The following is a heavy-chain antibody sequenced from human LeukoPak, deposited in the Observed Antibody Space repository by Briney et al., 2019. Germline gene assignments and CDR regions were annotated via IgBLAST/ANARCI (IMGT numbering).Heavy chain of an antibody. D-gene: IGHD2-2*02. CDR3: ARAVPYCSSTSCYRKMFDY. CDR2: ISSISSYI. V-gene: IGHV3-21*01. Sequence: GGSLRLSCAASGFTFSSYSMNWVRQAPGKGLEWVSSISSISSYIYYADSVKGRFTISRDNAKNSLYLQMNRLRAEDTAVYYCARAVPYCSSTSCYRKMFDYWGQGTLVTVSS. CDR1: GFTFSSYS. J-gene: IGHJ4*02.